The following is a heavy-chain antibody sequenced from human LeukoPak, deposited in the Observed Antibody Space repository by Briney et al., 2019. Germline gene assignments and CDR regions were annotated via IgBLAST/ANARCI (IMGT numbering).Heavy chain of an antibody. J-gene: IGHJ6*03. D-gene: IGHD6-19*01. CDR1: GFSFSSYS. CDR2: ISFSSTYK. Sequence: GGSLRLSCVASGFSFSSYSMNWVRQAPGKGLEWVSYISFSSTYKYYADSVRGRFTLSRDDAKNSLYLQMNTLRVEDTAVYYCARDPTYGTGWFGNSYYYMDVWGKGTTVTVSS. CDR3: ARDPTYGTGWFGNSYYYMDV. V-gene: IGHV3-21*01.